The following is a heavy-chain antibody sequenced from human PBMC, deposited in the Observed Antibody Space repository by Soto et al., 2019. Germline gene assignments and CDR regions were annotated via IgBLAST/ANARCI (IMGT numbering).Heavy chain of an antibody. D-gene: IGHD2-15*01. CDR2: IIPIFGTA. Sequence: SVKVSCKASGGTFSSYAISWVRQAPGQGLEWMGGIIPIFGTANYAQKFQGRVTMTRNTSISTAYMELSSLRSEDTAVYYCARGTIYCSGGSCPNDYWGQGTLVTVSS. CDR3: ARGTIYCSGGSCPNDY. V-gene: IGHV1-69*05. CDR1: GGTFSSYA. J-gene: IGHJ4*02.